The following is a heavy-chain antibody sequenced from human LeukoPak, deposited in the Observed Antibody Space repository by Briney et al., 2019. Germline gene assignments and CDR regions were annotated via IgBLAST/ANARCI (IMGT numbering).Heavy chain of an antibody. CDR1: GFPFSSYV. V-gene: IGHV3-33*01. Sequence: GGSLRLSCAASGFPFSSYVMHWLRQAPGKGLEWVAVIWFDGGKIYYADSVKGRFTISRDNSKNTLYLQMNSLRAEDTAVYYCAREGVVVSAAVDYWGQGTLVTVSS. CDR2: IWFDGGKI. J-gene: IGHJ4*02. D-gene: IGHD2-2*01. CDR3: AREGVVVSAAVDY.